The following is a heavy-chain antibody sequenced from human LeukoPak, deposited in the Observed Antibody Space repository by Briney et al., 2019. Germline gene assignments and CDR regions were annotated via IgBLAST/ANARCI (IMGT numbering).Heavy chain of an antibody. CDR2: ISSSSSYI. V-gene: IGHV3-21*01. CDR3: ARDPSCSGGSCYPRWFDP. CDR1: GFTFSSYS. Sequence: GGSLRLSCAASGFTFSSYSMNWVRQAPGKGLEWVSSISSSSSYIYYADSVKGRFTISRDNAKNSLYLQMNSLRAEDTAVYYCARDPSCSGGSCYPRWFDPWGQGTLVTVSS. J-gene: IGHJ5*02. D-gene: IGHD2-15*01.